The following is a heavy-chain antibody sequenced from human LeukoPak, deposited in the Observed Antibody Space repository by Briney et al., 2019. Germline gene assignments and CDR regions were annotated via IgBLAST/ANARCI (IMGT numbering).Heavy chain of an antibody. J-gene: IGHJ4*01. D-gene: IGHD4-17*01. Sequence: PGGSLRLSCAASGFAFSNYVTHWVRQAPGKGLEWVAVISYDGSNIYYADSVKGRFTISRDNSKNTLYLQMNSLSAEDTAVYYCAKDGPTVTIFGHFDYWGHGTLVSVSS. CDR3: AKDGPTVTIFGHFDY. CDR1: GFAFSNYV. CDR2: ISYDGSNI. V-gene: IGHV3-30*18.